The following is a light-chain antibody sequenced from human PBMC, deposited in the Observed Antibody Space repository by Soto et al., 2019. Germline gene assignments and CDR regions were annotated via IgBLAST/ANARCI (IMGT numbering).Light chain of an antibody. V-gene: IGLV2-8*01. CDR3: SSYASGNAYV. Sequence: QPVLTQPPSASGSPGQSVTISCTGTSRDVGGYDYVSWYQQHPGKAPKLIIYELNNRPSGVPDRFSGSKSGNTASLTVSGLQAEDEADYYCSSYASGNAYVFGTGTKLTVL. CDR1: SRDVGGYDY. J-gene: IGLJ1*01. CDR2: ELN.